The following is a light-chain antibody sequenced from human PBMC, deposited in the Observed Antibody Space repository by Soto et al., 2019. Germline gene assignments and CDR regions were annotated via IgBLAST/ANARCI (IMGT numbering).Light chain of an antibody. CDR3: QQYSTWWT. Sequence: DIQMTQSPSTLSASVGDRVTITCRASQSISYWLAWYQQKPGKAPNLLIYDASSLESGVSSRFSGSGSGTEFTLTVSSLQPDDFATYYCQQYSTWWTFGQGTKVEIK. V-gene: IGKV1-5*01. J-gene: IGKJ1*01. CDR1: QSISYW. CDR2: DAS.